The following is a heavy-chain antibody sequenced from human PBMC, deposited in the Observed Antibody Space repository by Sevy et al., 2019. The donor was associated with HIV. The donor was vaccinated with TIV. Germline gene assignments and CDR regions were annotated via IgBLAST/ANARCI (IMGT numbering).Heavy chain of an antibody. J-gene: IGHJ4*02. D-gene: IGHD3-3*01. Sequence: GGSLRLSCAASGFTFSSYIMNWVRQAPGKGLEWVSSISSSSSYIYYADSVKGRFTITRDNAKNPLYRQMNSLRVEDTAVYYCARGVRDFWSGYPDYWGQGTLVTVSS. V-gene: IGHV3-21*01. CDR2: ISSSSSYI. CDR1: GFTFSSYI. CDR3: ARGVRDFWSGYPDY.